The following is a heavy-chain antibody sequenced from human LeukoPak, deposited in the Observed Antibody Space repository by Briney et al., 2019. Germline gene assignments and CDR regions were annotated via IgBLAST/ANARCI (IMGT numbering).Heavy chain of an antibody. J-gene: IGHJ6*02. CDR1: VFTFSSYA. Sequence: GGSLRLSCAASVFTFSSYAMHWVRQAPGKGLEWVAVISYDGSNKYYADSVKGRFTISRDNSKNTLYLQMNSLRAEDTAVYYCARGLGDFWSGYRYRGADYYYGMDVWGQGTTVTVSS. D-gene: IGHD3-3*01. CDR2: ISYDGSNK. CDR3: ARGLGDFWSGYRYRGADYYYGMDV. V-gene: IGHV3-30-3*01.